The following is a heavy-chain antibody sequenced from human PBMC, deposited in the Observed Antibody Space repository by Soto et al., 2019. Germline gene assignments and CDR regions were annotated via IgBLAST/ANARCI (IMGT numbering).Heavy chain of an antibody. CDR1: GGTFSRYS. J-gene: IGHJ6*02. CDR2: IVPIFGTR. Sequence: QVQLVQSGAEVKKPGSSVKVSCKISGGTFSRYSISWVRQAPGQGLEWMGGIVPIFGTRNYAQKFQDRVTITTDESATTAHMELSNLRSEDTAVYYCARPHEGGYSSNHHYYYALDVWGQGTAVTVSS. V-gene: IGHV1-69*01. D-gene: IGHD3-22*01. CDR3: ARPHEGGYSSNHHYYYALDV.